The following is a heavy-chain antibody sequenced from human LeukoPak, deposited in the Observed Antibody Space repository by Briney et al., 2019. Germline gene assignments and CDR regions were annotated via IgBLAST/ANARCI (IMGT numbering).Heavy chain of an antibody. CDR2: IYHSGST. D-gene: IGHD5-12*01. CDR1: GYSISSGYQ. Sequence: PSETLSLTCAVSGYSISSGYQWGWIRQPPGKGLEWIGSIYHSGSTNYNPSLKSRVTISVDTSKNQFSLKLSSVTAADTAVYYCAREYSGYDDDAFDIWGQGTMVTVSS. CDR3: AREYSGYDDDAFDI. J-gene: IGHJ3*02. V-gene: IGHV4-38-2*01.